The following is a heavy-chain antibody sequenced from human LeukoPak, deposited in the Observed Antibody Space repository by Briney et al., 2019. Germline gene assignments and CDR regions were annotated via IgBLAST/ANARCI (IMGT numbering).Heavy chain of an antibody. CDR3: ATQTSSSWYVFVY. CDR2: IYSSGNT. CDR1: GGSFSGHRAY. V-gene: IGHV4-39*01. J-gene: IGHJ4*02. D-gene: IGHD6-13*01. Sequence: SETLSLTCTISGGSFSGHRAYRAWIRQPPGKGLEWIGSIYSSGNTYYNPSLESRVTISVDTSKNQFSLKLSSLTAADTAVYYCATQTSSSWYVFVYWGRGTLVTVSS.